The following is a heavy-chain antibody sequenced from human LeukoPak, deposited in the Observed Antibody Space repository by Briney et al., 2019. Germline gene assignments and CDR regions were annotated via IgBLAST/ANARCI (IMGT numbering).Heavy chain of an antibody. D-gene: IGHD2-21*01. CDR1: GITFNSYG. Sequence: PGGSLRLSCAASGITFNSYGMHWVRQAPDKGLEWVAFIRYDGSSEYYADSVKGRFTISRDNSKNTLHLQMNSLRGEDTAVYYCCGDFDYWGQGTLVTVSS. V-gene: IGHV3-30*02. J-gene: IGHJ4*02. CDR2: IRYDGSSE. CDR3: CGDFDY.